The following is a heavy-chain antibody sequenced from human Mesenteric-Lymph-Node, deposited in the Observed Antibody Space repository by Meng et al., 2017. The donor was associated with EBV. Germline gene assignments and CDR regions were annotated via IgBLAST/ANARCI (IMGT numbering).Heavy chain of an antibody. D-gene: IGHD2-2*01. CDR1: GGTFSNYA. J-gene: IGHJ4*02. CDR2: ITPTFGAA. Sequence: QVQLVHSGAEVKKPGSSVKVSCKTSGGTFSNYALSWVRQAPGQGLEWMGGITPTFGAANYAQKFRGRVSITADESTSTAYMELSSLRFEDTAIYYCAKVAWEPAEGYWGQGTLVTVSS. CDR3: AKVAWEPAEGY. V-gene: IGHV1-69*01.